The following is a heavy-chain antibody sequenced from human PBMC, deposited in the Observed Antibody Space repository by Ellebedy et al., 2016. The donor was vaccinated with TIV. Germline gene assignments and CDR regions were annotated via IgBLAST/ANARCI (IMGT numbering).Heavy chain of an antibody. D-gene: IGHD1-26*01. J-gene: IGHJ4*02. CDR1: GYTFINYG. V-gene: IGHV1-18*03. CDR2: ISAHNGNT. Sequence: ASVKVSCKASGYTFINYGMSWVRQAPGQGLEWMGWISAHNGNTNYAQKLQGRVTMTADTSTSTAYMELRSLRSDDMAVYYCAREFRGSYAYWGQGTLVTVSS. CDR3: AREFRGSYAY.